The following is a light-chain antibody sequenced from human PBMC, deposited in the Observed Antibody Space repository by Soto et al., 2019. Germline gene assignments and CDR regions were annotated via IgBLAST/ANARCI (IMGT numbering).Light chain of an antibody. CDR3: QHYNSYSEA. CDR1: QTISSW. J-gene: IGKJ1*01. CDR2: KAS. V-gene: IGKV1-5*03. Sequence: MTRTPLSLSVTPVQPASITCRASQTISSWLAWYQQKPGKAPKLVIYKASTLKSGVPSRFSGSGSGTEFTLTISSLQPDDFATYYCQHYNSYSEAFGQGTKVDIK.